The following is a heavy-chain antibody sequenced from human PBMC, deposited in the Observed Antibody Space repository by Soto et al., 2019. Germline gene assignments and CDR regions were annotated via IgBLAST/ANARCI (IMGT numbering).Heavy chain of an antibody. CDR1: GYTFPIYG. CDR3: ARDNPLWFGELLGHCDY. CDR2: INTGNGNT. V-gene: IGHV1-3*04. Sequence: ASVKVSCKASGYTFPIYGIHWVRQAPGQRLEWMGWINTGNGNTKHSQKFQGRVTITRDTSASTAYMELSSLRSEDTAVYYCARDNPLWFGELLGHCDYWGQATLVTVSS. D-gene: IGHD3-10*01. J-gene: IGHJ4*02.